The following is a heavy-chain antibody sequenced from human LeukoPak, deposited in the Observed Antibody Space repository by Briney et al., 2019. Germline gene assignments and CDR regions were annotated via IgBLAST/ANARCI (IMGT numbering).Heavy chain of an antibody. CDR2: INTNTGNP. J-gene: IGHJ4*02. D-gene: IGHD6-19*01. Sequence: GASVKVSCKASGYTFTSYALNWVRQAPGQGLEWMGWINTNTGNPTYAQGFTGRFVFSLDTFVSTAYLQISSLKAEDTAVYYCARGGTSSGWYGWGQGTLVTVSS. V-gene: IGHV7-4-1*02. CDR1: GYTFTSYA. CDR3: ARGGTSSGWYG.